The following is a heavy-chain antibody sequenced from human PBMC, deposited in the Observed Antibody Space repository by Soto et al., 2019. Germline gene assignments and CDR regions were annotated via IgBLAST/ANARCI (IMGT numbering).Heavy chain of an antibody. V-gene: IGHV3-7*01. CDR2: INQDGSEK. CDR3: ARAGYCGPGCYYYFDY. CDR1: GFTFSTYW. J-gene: IGHJ4*02. Sequence: EVQLMESGGGLVQPGGSLRLSCAASGFTFSTYWMDWVRQTPGKGLEWVANINQDGSEKNYVDSVKGRFTIYRDNAKNSLYLQMNSLRVEDTSVYYCARAGYCGPGCYYYFDYWGQGTLVTVSS. D-gene: IGHD2-21*02.